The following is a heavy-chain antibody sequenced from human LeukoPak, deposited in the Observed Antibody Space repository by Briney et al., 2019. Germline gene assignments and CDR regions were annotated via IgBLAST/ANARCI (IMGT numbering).Heavy chain of an antibody. V-gene: IGHV1-18*01. J-gene: IGHJ3*02. Sequence: ASVKVSFKASGYTFTTYHLSWVRQAPGQGLAWMGWINPYNGYTSYTQKLQGRVTMTTDTSTSTVYMELRSLRSDDTAVYYCARDSPNYDFLIWGQGTMVTVSS. CDR2: INPYNGYT. CDR1: GYTFTTYH. D-gene: IGHD2/OR15-2a*01. CDR3: ARDSPNYDFLI.